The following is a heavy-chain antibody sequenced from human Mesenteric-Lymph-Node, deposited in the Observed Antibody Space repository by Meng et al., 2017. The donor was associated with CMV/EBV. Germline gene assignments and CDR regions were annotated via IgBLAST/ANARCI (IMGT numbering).Heavy chain of an antibody. CDR3: ARTVVVPAAPTGYYYYGMDV. D-gene: IGHD2-2*01. CDR1: GGTFSSYA. CDR2: IIPIFGTA. Sequence: SVPVSCKASGGTFSSYAFSWVRQAPGQGLEGMGVIIPIFGTANYAQKVQGRVTITTDESTSTAYMEVSSLRSEYTAVYYCARTVVVPAAPTGYYYYGMDVWGQGTTVTVSS. V-gene: IGHV1-69*05. J-gene: IGHJ6*02.